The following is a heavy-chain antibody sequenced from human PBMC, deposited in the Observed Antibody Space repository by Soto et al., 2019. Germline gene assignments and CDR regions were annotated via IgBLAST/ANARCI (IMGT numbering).Heavy chain of an antibody. J-gene: IGHJ2*01. V-gene: IGHV4-59*06. CDR2: IYNSGST. Sequence: SETLSLTCTVSGGSIDKYYWSWIRQHPGKGLEWIGYIYNSGSTYYNPSLKSRVTISVDTSTNQFSLKLTSVTAAATALYFFASYVWQVPPFFTLW. CDR3: ASYVWQVPPFFTL. D-gene: IGHD6-19*01. CDR1: GGSIDKYY.